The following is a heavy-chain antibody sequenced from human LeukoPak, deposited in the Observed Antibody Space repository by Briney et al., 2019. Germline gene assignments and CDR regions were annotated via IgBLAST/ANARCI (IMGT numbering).Heavy chain of an antibody. CDR3: AKDMRQGGWLQKWLFDY. CDR2: ISGDGGST. D-gene: IGHD5-24*01. V-gene: IGHV3-43*02. CDR1: GFTFDDYA. Sequence: PGGSLRLSCAASGFTFDDYAMHWVRQAPGKGLGWVSLISGDGGSTYYADSVKGRFTISRDNSKNSLYLQMNSLRTEDTALYYCAKDMRQGGWLQKWLFDYWGQGTLVTVSS. J-gene: IGHJ4*02.